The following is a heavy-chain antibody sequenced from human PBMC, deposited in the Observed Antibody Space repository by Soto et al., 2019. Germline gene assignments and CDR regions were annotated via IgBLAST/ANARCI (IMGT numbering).Heavy chain of an antibody. CDR3: ARGGYGSGSYYNPIDY. V-gene: IGHV4-61*01. CDR1: GGSVSSGSYY. CDR2: IYYSGST. D-gene: IGHD3-10*01. Sequence: SETLSLTCTVSGGSVSSGSYYWSWIRQPPRRGLEWIGYIYYSGSTNYNPSLKSRVTISVDTSKNQFSLKLSSVTAADTAVYYCARGGYGSGSYYNPIDYWGQGTLVTVSS. J-gene: IGHJ4*02.